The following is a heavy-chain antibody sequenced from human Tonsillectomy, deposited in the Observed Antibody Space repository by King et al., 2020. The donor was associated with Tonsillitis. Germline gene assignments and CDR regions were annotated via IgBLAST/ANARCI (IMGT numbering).Heavy chain of an antibody. CDR2: ISGSGGRT. Sequence: VQLVESGGGLVQPGGSLRLSCAASGFTFSSSAMSWVRQAPGKGLEWVSAISGSGGRTYYADSVKGRFTISRDNSKSTLYLQMNSLRVEDTAGYYCAKVDPFDYWGQGTLVTVSS. J-gene: IGHJ4*02. V-gene: IGHV3-23*04. D-gene: IGHD3/OR15-3a*01. CDR3: AKVDPFDY. CDR1: GFTFSSSA.